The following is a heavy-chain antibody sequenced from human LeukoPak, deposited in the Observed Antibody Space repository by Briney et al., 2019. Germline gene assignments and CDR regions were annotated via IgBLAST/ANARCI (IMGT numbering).Heavy chain of an antibody. CDR1: GFTFNNYA. D-gene: IGHD3-10*01. Sequence: GGSLRLSCAASGFTFNNYAMNWVRQAPGQGLEWVSAVSGSGASTYYADSVKGRFTISRDNSKDTLYLQMNSLRAEDTAVYYCAKDLALVPRDFRRGGDYWGQGSLVTVSS. V-gene: IGHV3-23*01. CDR2: VSGSGAST. CDR3: AKDLALVPRDFRRGGDY. J-gene: IGHJ4*02.